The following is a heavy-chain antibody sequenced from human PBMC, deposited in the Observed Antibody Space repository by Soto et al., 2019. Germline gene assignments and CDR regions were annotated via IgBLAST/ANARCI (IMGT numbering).Heavy chain of an antibody. CDR1: GFTFGTYG. D-gene: IGHD3-3*01. CDR3: AKDKERGGYDSDFDS. V-gene: IGHV3-23*01. Sequence: EVQLLESGGGLIQPGGSLRLSCEASGFTFGTYGMGWVRQAPGKGLEWVSTITGGNTYYAASVRGRFTISRDNYKNTLYLQRSSLRAEDTALYYCAKDKERGGYDSDFDSWGQGTLVTVSS. J-gene: IGHJ4*02. CDR2: ITGGNT.